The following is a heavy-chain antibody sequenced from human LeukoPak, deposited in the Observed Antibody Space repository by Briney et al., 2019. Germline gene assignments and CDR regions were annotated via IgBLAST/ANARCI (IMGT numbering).Heavy chain of an antibody. J-gene: IGHJ4*02. CDR3: ARVPFFGVVIMPSPDFYFDY. Sequence: GGSLRLSCAASGFTFSSYWMSWVRQDPGKGLEWVANIKQDGREKYYVDSVKGRFTISRDNAKNSLYLQINSLRAEDTAVYYCARVPFFGVVIMPSPDFYFDYWGQGTLVTVSS. CDR2: IKQDGREK. D-gene: IGHD3-3*01. CDR1: GFTFSSYW. V-gene: IGHV3-7*01.